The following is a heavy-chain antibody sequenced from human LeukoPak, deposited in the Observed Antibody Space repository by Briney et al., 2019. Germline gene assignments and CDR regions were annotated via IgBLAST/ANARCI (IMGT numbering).Heavy chain of an antibody. Sequence: SSETLSLTCAVSGYSISSSYYWGWIRQPPGKGLEWIGSIYHSGSTYYNPSLKSRVTISVDTSKNQFSLKLSSVTAADTAVYYCARAYDYVWGSYRYLFDYWGQGTLVTVSS. D-gene: IGHD3-16*02. CDR1: GYSISSSYY. CDR3: ARAYDYVWGSYRYLFDY. CDR2: IYHSGST. V-gene: IGHV4-38-2*01. J-gene: IGHJ4*02.